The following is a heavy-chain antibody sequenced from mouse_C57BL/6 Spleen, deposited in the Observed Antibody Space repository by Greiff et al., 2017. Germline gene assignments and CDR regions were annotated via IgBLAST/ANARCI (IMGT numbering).Heavy chain of an antibody. D-gene: IGHD2-1*01. CDR1: GYTFTDYY. Sequence: VQLQQSGPELVKPGASVKISCKASGYTFTDYYINWVKQRPGQGLEWIGWIFPGSGSTYYNEKFKGKDTLTVDKSSSTAYLLLSSLTSEDSAVYFCARYYGNYEDYAMDYWGQGTSVTVSS. CDR2: IFPGSGST. V-gene: IGHV1-75*01. J-gene: IGHJ4*01. CDR3: ARYYGNYEDYAMDY.